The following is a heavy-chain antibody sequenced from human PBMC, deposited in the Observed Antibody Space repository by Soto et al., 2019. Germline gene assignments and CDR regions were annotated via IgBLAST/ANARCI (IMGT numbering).Heavy chain of an antibody. J-gene: IGHJ6*02. Sequence: EVQLLESGGGLVQPGGSLRLSCEDSGFTFSSYAMSWVRQAPGKGLEWVSAVSGSGGSTYYADSVKGRFTISRDNSKNTLYLQMNSLRAEDTAVYYCAKGWLRDYYGMDVWGQGTTVTVSS. CDR2: VSGSGGST. D-gene: IGHD5-12*01. CDR1: GFTFSSYA. CDR3: AKGWLRDYYGMDV. V-gene: IGHV3-23*01.